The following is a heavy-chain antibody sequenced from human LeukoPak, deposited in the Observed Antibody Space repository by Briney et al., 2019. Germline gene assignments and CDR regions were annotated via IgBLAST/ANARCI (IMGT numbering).Heavy chain of an antibody. D-gene: IGHD2-15*01. CDR1: GFSFNTYA. J-gene: IGHJ1*01. CDR3: AQQVGYCSSGSCYFTY. V-gene: IGHV3-23*01. Sequence: GGSLRLSCAASGFSFNTYAMSWVRQAPGKGLEWVSAISNTGGSTYYADSVKGRYTISRDKSKNTLSLQMNSLRAEDTAVYYCAQQVGYCSSGSCYFTYWGQGTLVTVSS. CDR2: ISNTGGST.